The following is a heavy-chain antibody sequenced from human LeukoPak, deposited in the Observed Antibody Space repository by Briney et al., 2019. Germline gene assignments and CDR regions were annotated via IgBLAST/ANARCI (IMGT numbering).Heavy chain of an antibody. V-gene: IGHV4-39*01. J-gene: IGHJ5*02. CDR3: ARQFTYYGSGSLNWFDP. D-gene: IGHD3-10*01. Sequence: SETLSLTCTVSGGSISSSSYYWGWIRQPPGKGLEWIGNIYYSGNTYYNPSLKSRVTISVETSKNQLSLKLNSVTAADTAVYYCARQFTYYGSGSLNWFDPWGQGTLVTVSA. CDR1: GGSISSSSYY. CDR2: IYYSGNT.